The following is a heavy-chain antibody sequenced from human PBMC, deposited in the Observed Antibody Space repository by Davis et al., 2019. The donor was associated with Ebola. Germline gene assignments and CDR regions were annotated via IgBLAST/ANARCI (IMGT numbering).Heavy chain of an antibody. CDR3: VRDYIFAFDL. Sequence: PGGSLRLSCAASGFTFSDFSMNWVRQAPGEALEWISYITTGSNAIHYADSVEGRFTVSRDNVKNSLFLQMNSLRDEDSAVYYCVRDYIFAFDLWGQGAQVTVSS. J-gene: IGHJ5*02. CDR2: ITTGSNAI. V-gene: IGHV3-48*02. CDR1: GFTFSDFS.